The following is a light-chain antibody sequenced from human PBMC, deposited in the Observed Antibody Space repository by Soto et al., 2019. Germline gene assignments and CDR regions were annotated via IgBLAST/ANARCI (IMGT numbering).Light chain of an antibody. V-gene: IGKV1-6*02. Sequence: AIQLTQSPSSLSASVGDRVTITCRASQGISFYLGWYQQKPGRAPKLLIYAASTLQSGVPSRFSGGGSGTDFTLTISSLQPEDFATYYCLQDHDDSWTFGQGTKVDIK. CDR1: QGISFY. CDR2: AAS. J-gene: IGKJ1*01. CDR3: LQDHDDSWT.